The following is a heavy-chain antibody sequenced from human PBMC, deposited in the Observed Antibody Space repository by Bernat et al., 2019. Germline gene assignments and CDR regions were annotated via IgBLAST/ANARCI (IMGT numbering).Heavy chain of an antibody. Sequence: QVQLVESGGGVVQPGRSLRLSCAASGFTFSSYGMHWVRQAPGKGLEWVAVISYDGSNKYYADSVKGRFTISRDNSKNTLYLQMNSLRAEDTAVYYCAKDKQDIVVVPAAPTDYWGQGTLVTVSS. J-gene: IGHJ4*02. CDR3: AKDKQDIVVVPAAPTDY. D-gene: IGHD2-2*01. CDR1: GFTFSSYG. CDR2: ISYDGSNK. V-gene: IGHV3-30*18.